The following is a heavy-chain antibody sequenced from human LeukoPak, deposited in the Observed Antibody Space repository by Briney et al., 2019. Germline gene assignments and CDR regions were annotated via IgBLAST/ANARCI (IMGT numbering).Heavy chain of an antibody. Sequence: PSETLSLTCAVYGGSFSGYYWSWIRQPPGKGLEWIGEINHSGSTNYNPSLKSRVTISVDTSKNQFSLKLSSVTAADTAVYYCARRYSGYAWGYWGQGTLVTVSS. CDR1: GGSFSGYY. J-gene: IGHJ4*02. D-gene: IGHD5-12*01. V-gene: IGHV4-34*01. CDR2: INHSGST. CDR3: ARRYSGYAWGY.